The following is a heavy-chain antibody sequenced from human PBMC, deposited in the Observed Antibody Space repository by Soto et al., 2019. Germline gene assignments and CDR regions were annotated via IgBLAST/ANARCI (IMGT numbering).Heavy chain of an antibody. V-gene: IGHV3-23*01. D-gene: IGHD6-13*01. CDR2: ISGSGGST. Sequence: GGSLRLSCAASGFTFSSYAMSWVRQAPGKGLEWVSAISGSGGSTYYAVSVKGRFTISRDNSKNTLYLQMNSLRAEDTAVYYCAKGRRQQLGVEGYFQHWGQGTLVTVSS. CDR3: AKGRRQQLGVEGYFQH. J-gene: IGHJ1*01. CDR1: GFTFSSYA.